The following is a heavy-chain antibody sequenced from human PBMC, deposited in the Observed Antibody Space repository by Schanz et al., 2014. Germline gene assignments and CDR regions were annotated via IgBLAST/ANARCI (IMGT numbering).Heavy chain of an antibody. D-gene: IGHD2-15*01. CDR1: GFPLSTPS. J-gene: IGHJ4*02. Sequence: QEQLVESGGGFVKPGGSLRLSCADYGFPLSTPSMHWARQAQGKGLEWVAVISYDGSNKYYADSVKGRFTISRDNSKNTLYLQMNTLRAEDTAVYDCARDRGYCSGGSCLTFDYWGQGTLVTVSS. CDR3: ARDRGYCSGGSCLTFDY. V-gene: IGHV3-30-3*01. CDR2: ISYDGSNK.